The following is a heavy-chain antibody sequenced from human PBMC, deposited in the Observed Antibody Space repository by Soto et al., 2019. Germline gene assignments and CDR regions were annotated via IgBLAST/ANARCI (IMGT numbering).Heavy chain of an antibody. D-gene: IGHD6-13*01. CDR1: GFTFSSYA. J-gene: IGHJ5*02. CDR2: ISGSGGST. CDR3: AKDRRSSSWYGGINWFDP. V-gene: IGHV3-23*01. Sequence: GGSLRLSCAASGFTFSSYAMSWVRQAPGKGLEWVSAISGSGGSTYYADSVKGRFTISRDNSKNTLYLQMNSLRAEDTAVYYCAKDRRSSSWYGGINWFDPWGQGTLVTVSS.